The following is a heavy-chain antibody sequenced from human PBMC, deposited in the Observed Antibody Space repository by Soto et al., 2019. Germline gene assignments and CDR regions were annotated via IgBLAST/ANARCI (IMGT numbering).Heavy chain of an antibody. CDR3: AKVTSYYLDKPDYFDY. D-gene: IGHD3-10*01. Sequence: GGSLRLSCAASGFTFSSYAMSWVRQAPGKGLEWVSAISGSGGTTYYADSVKGRFTISRDNSKNTLYLQMNSLTAEDTAVYYCAKVTSYYLDKPDYFDYWGEGT. CDR2: ISGSGGTT. CDR1: GFTFSSYA. V-gene: IGHV3-23*01. J-gene: IGHJ4*02.